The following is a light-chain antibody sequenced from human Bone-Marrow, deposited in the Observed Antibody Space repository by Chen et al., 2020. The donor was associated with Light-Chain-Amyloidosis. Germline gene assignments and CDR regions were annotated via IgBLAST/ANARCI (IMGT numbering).Light chain of an antibody. V-gene: IGLV3-25*03. CDR1: DLPTKY. J-gene: IGLJ2*01. Sequence: SYELPQPPSVSVSPGQTARITCSGDDLPTKYAYWYQQKPGQAPVLVIHRDTERPSGISERFSGSSSGTTATLTISGGQAEDEDDYHCQSADSSVTYEVIFGGGTKLTVL. CDR2: RDT. CDR3: QSADSSVTYEVI.